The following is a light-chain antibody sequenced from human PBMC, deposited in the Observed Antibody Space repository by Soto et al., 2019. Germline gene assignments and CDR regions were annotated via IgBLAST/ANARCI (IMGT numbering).Light chain of an antibody. CDR1: QGVTTN. CDR2: GAS. J-gene: IGKJ4*01. CDR3: QEYDTWPLT. V-gene: IGKV3-15*01. Sequence: EIVMTQSPATLSVSPGERATLSCRASQGVTTNLAWYQQKPGQAPRLLIYGASTKATGIPARFSGSGSGTECAVTISSLQSEDFVVYYCQEYDTWPLTFGGGTKVEIK.